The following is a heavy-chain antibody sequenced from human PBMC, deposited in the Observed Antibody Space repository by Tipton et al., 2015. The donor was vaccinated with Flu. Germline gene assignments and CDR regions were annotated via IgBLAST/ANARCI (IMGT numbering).Heavy chain of an antibody. CDR1: GFTFSGYG. CDR3: AKDGWDTSGWYPFDY. J-gene: IGHJ4*02. V-gene: IGHV3-30*02. CDR2: IRHDESDK. D-gene: IGHD6-19*01. Sequence: FLRLSCAASGFTFSGYGMHWVRQAPGKGLEWVAFIRHDESDKYYADSVKGRFTISRDNSKNALYLLIDSLRAEDTAVYYCAKDGWDTSGWYPFDYWGQGTLVTVSS.